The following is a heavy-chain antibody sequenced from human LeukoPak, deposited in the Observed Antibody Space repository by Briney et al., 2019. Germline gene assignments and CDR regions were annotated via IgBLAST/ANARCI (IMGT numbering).Heavy chain of an antibody. J-gene: IGHJ4*02. CDR1: GFTFSSYA. Sequence: PGGSLRLSCAASGFTFSSYAMSWFRQAPGKGLEWVSAISGSGGSTYYADSVKGRFTISRDNSKNTLYLQMNSLRAEDTAVYYCAKDYDSSGYYPYWGQGTLVTVSS. V-gene: IGHV3-23*01. CDR3: AKDYDSSGYYPY. D-gene: IGHD3-22*01. CDR2: ISGSGGST.